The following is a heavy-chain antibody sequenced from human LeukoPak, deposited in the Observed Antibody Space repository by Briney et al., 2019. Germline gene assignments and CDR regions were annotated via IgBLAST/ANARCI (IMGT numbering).Heavy chain of an antibody. D-gene: IGHD5-12*01. V-gene: IGHV4-39*01. CDR3: ARLSGKWLPKAGSHGYYFDY. J-gene: IGHJ4*02. CDR1: GGSISSSSYY. CDR2: IYYSGST. Sequence: SETLSLTCTVSGGSISSSSYYWGWIRQPPGKGLEWIGSIYYSGSTYYNPSLKSRVTISVDTSKNQFSLKLSSVTAAGTAVYYCARLSGKWLPKAGSHGYYFDYWGQGTLVTVSS.